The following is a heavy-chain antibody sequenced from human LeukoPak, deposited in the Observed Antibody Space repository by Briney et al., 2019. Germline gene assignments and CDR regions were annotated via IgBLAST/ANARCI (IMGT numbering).Heavy chain of an antibody. CDR3: AREVVPAAGGFDP. D-gene: IGHD2-2*01. CDR1: GFTFSSYS. J-gene: IGHJ5*02. CDR2: ISSSSSTI. V-gene: IGHV3-48*04. Sequence: GGSLRLSCAASGFTFSSYSMNWDRQAPGKGLEWVSYISSSSSTIYYADSVKGRFTISRDNAKNSLYLQMNSLRAEDTAAYYCAREVVPAAGGFDPWGQGTLVTVSS.